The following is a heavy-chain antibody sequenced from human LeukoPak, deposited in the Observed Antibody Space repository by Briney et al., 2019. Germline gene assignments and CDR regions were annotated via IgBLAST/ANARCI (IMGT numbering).Heavy chain of an antibody. CDR3: AREKRTVVTLNAFDI. D-gene: IGHD4-23*01. Sequence: PSAPRSLTSTVSGGSFISGSYYGCWSRQPPGKGLEGIGYIYYSGSTNYNPSLKCRVTISVDTSKNQFSLKLSSVTAADTAVYYCAREKRTVVTLNAFDIWGQGTMVTVSS. CDR2: IYYSGST. V-gene: IGHV4-61*01. CDR1: GGSFISGSYY. J-gene: IGHJ3*02.